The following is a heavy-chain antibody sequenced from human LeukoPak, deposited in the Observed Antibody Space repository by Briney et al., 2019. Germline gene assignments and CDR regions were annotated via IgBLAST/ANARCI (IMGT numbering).Heavy chain of an antibody. Sequence: PSETLSLTCTVSGGSISSYYWSWIRQPPGKGLEWIGYIYYSGSTNYNPSLKSRVTISVDTSKDQFSLKLSSVTAADTAVYYCARAGDWFDPWGQGTLVTVSS. CDR3: ARAGDWFDP. CDR1: GGSISSYY. J-gene: IGHJ5*02. CDR2: IYYSGST. V-gene: IGHV4-59*01.